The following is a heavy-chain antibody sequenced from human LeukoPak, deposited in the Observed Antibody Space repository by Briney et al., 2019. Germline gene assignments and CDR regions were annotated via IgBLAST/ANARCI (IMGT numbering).Heavy chain of an antibody. CDR1: GFTFSSYA. CDR3: GVQTTSGYYYYGMDV. D-gene: IGHD4/OR15-4a*01. J-gene: IGHJ6*02. Sequence: GGSLRLSCAASGFTFSSYAMSWVRQAPGKGLEWVSAISGSGGSTYYADSVKGRFTISRDNSKNTLSLQMNSLRAEDTAVYYCGVQTTSGYYYYGMDVWGQGTTVTVSS. V-gene: IGHV3-23*01. CDR2: ISGSGGST.